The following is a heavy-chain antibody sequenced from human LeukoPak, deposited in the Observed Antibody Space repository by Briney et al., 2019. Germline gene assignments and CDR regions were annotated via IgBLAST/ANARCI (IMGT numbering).Heavy chain of an antibody. Sequence: GGSLRLSCSASGFTFSSYAMHWVRQAPGKGLEYVSAISSNGGTTYYADSVEGRFTISRDNSKNTLYLQMSSLRDDDTAVYYCVKGFGRSTSGVWFDPWGQGTLVT. V-gene: IGHV3-64D*06. CDR1: GFTFSSYA. D-gene: IGHD2-2*01. CDR2: ISSNGGTT. CDR3: VKGFGRSTSGVWFDP. J-gene: IGHJ5*02.